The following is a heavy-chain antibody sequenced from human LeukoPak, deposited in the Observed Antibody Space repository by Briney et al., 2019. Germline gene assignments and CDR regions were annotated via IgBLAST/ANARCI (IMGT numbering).Heavy chain of an antibody. J-gene: IGHJ4*02. V-gene: IGHV3-11*01. CDR3: ADDLPNKFRPFDY. CDR1: GFTFSDYY. Sequence: GGSLRLSCAASGFTFSDYYMSWIRQAPGKGLEWVSYISSSGSTIYYADSVKGRFTISRDNSKNTLYLQMNSLRAEDTAVYYCADDLPNKFRPFDYWGQGTLVTVSS. D-gene: IGHD1-1*01. CDR2: ISSSGSTI.